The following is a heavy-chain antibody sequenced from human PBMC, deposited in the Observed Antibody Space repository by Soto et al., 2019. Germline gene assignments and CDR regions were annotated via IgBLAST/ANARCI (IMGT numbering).Heavy chain of an antibody. Sequence: PGGSLRLSCAASGFTFSSYWMHWVRQAPGKGLVWVSRINSDGSSTSYADSVKGRFTISRDNAKNTLYLQMDSLRAEDTAVYYCASRSSRYYYMDVWGKGTTVTVSS. CDR1: GFTFSSYW. CDR3: ASRSSRYYYMDV. D-gene: IGHD6-13*01. V-gene: IGHV3-74*01. J-gene: IGHJ6*03. CDR2: INSDGSST.